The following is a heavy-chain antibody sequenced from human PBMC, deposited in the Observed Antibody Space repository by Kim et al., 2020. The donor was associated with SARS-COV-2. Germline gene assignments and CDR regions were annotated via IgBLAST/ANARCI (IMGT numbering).Heavy chain of an antibody. D-gene: IGHD3-22*01. J-gene: IGHJ3*02. CDR1: GFTFSSYS. Sequence: GGSLRLSCAASGFTFSSYSMNWVRQAPGKGLEWLSSISSSSYIYYADSVKGRFTISRDNAKNSLYLQMNSLRAEDTAVYYCARDRQDSSGYSRPAFDIWGQGTMVTVSS. V-gene: IGHV3-21*01. CDR2: ISSSSYI. CDR3: ARDRQDSSGYSRPAFDI.